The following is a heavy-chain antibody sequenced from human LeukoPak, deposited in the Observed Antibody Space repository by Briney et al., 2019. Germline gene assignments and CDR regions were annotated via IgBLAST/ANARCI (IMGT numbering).Heavy chain of an antibody. CDR3: ARDYYDSSGYSSPIDH. V-gene: IGHV3-21*01. Sequence: NPGGSLRLSCAAARFTFSSYSMNWVRQAPGKGLEWVSSISSDSSYIHYADSVNGRLTISRDNAKNSMYLQMNSLRAEDTAVYHCARDYYDSSGYSSPIDHWGQGALVTVSA. J-gene: IGHJ4*02. CDR1: RFTFSSYS. D-gene: IGHD3-22*01. CDR2: ISSDSSYI.